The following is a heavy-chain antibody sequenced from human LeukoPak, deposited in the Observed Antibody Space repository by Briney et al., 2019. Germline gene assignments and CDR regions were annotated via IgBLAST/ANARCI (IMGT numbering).Heavy chain of an antibody. Sequence: ASVKVSCKASGGTFSSYAISWVRQAPGQGLEWMGGIIPIFGTANYAQKSQGRVTITTDESTSTAYMELSSLRSEDTAVYYCARDSPRGDYGDYASDPSQYYFDYWGQGTLVTVSS. CDR3: ARDSPRGDYGDYASDPSQYYFDY. CDR1: GGTFSSYA. J-gene: IGHJ4*02. CDR2: IIPIFGTA. V-gene: IGHV1-69*05. D-gene: IGHD4-17*01.